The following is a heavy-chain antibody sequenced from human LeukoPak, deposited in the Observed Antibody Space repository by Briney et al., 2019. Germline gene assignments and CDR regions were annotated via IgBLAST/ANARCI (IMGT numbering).Heavy chain of an antibody. V-gene: IGHV4-31*03. J-gene: IGHJ4*02. Sequence: SETLSLTCTVSGGSISSGGYYWGWLRHHPGKGREWIGYIYYSGSTYYNPSLKSRVTISVDTSKNQFSLKLSSVTAADTAVYYRARVSGSIAAAEDYWGQGTLVTVSS. CDR2: IYYSGST. CDR3: ARVSGSIAAAEDY. D-gene: IGHD6-13*01. CDR1: GGSISSGGYY.